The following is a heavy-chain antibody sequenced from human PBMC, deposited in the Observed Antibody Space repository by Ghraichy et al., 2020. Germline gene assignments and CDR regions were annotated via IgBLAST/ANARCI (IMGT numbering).Heavy chain of an antibody. D-gene: IGHD6-19*01. J-gene: IGHJ3*02. CDR3: ATTDRYRSGWSEGLDAFDI. CDR2: VLNTGSA. Sequence: SQTISLTCAVSGGSIISNNWFNWVRQSPGKGLEWIGEVLNTGSANYNPSLKSRVTMSVDKSNNQFSLKLTSVTAADTAVYYCATTDRYRSGWSEGLDAFDIWGQGTMVTVSS. CDR1: GGSIISNNW. V-gene: IGHV4-4*02.